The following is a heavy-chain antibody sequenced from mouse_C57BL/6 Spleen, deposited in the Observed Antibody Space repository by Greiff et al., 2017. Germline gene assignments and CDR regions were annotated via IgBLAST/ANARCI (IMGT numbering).Heavy chain of an antibody. CDR3: ARSSPITTERYFDV. V-gene: IGHV3-8*01. CDR2: ISYSGST. Sequence: EVKLMESGPGLAKPSQTLSLTCSVTGYSITSDYWNWIRKFPGHKLEYMGYISYSGSTYYNPSLKSLISITRKTSKNKYYLQLNSVTTEDTATYYCARSSPITTERYFDVWGTGTTVTVSS. D-gene: IGHD1-2*01. CDR1: GYSITSDY. J-gene: IGHJ1*03.